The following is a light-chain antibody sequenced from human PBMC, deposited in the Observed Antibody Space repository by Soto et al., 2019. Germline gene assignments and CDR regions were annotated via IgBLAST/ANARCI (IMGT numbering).Light chain of an antibody. J-gene: IGKJ4*01. CDR2: DAS. V-gene: IGKV1D-13*01. CDR3: QQFLNYPLT. CDR1: QGISSA. Sequence: AIQLTQSPSSLSASIGDRVTITCRASQGISSALAWYQQKPGKAPKLLIYDASTLEGGVPSRFSGSGSGTDFTLTITSLQPEDFATDYCQQFLNYPLTFGGGTKVEIK.